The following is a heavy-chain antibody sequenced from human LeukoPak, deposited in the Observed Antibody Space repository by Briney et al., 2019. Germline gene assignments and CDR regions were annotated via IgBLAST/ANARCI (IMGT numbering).Heavy chain of an antibody. CDR1: GGSIRSSNSF. D-gene: IGHD3-22*01. Sequence: SETLSLTCSVSGGSIRSSNSFRGWIRQPPGERLEWIATIYYNGNTYYNPSLQSRVTISVDTSTNQFSLKLSSVTAADTAVYYCARQDGYDSSGLNHTPFDYWGQGTLVTVSS. V-gene: IGHV4-39*01. CDR2: IYYNGNT. CDR3: ARQDGYDSSGLNHTPFDY. J-gene: IGHJ4*02.